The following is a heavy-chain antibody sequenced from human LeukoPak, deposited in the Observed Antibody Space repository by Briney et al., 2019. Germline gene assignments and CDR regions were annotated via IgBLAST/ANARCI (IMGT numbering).Heavy chain of an antibody. J-gene: IGHJ2*01. CDR3: ARSVRSGGYDYYWYFDL. CDR1: GFTFSDYY. CDR2: ISSSGGTI. Sequence: PGGSLRPSCAASGFTFSDYYMSWIRQAPGKGLEWVSYISSSGGTIYYADSVKGGFTISRDNAKNSLYLQMNSLRAEDTAVYYCARSVRSGGYDYYWYFDLWGRGTLVTVSS. D-gene: IGHD5-12*01. V-gene: IGHV3-11*01.